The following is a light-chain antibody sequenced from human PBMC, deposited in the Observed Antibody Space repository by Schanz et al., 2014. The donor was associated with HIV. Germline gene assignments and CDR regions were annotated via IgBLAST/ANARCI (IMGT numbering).Light chain of an antibody. CDR2: DVT. V-gene: IGLV2-14*03. Sequence: QSALTQPASVSGSLGQSITISCTGTSGDVGRYDYVSWYQQHPGQAPKLLIYDVTYRPSGISNRFSGSKSGYTASLTISGLQADDEADYYCSSYTTSSTLVFGGGIKLTVL. CDR3: SSYTTSSTLV. J-gene: IGLJ2*01. CDR1: SGDVGRYDY.